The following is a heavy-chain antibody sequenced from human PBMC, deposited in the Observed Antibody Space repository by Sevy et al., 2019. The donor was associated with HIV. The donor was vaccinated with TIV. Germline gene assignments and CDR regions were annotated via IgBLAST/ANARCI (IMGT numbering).Heavy chain of an antibody. Sequence: GGSLRLSCVASGFTFANHAIHWVRQAPGKGLEWVAIISFVGRNERYADSVKGRFTISRDNSKNTVYLQMTRLRTEDAAVYYCARDHCDDGVCFRSGYFDYWGQGTLVTISS. CDR1: GFTFANHA. CDR3: ARDHCDDGVCFRSGYFDY. J-gene: IGHJ4*02. V-gene: IGHV3-30*04. D-gene: IGHD2-8*02. CDR2: ISFVGRNE.